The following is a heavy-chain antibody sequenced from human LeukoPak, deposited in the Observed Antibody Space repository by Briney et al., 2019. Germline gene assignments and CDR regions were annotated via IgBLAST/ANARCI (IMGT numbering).Heavy chain of an antibody. CDR3: ASLRSGWF. D-gene: IGHD6-19*01. J-gene: IGHJ4*02. V-gene: IGHV4-34*01. CDR2: INHSGST. CDR1: GGSFSGYY. Sequence: PSETLSLTCAVYGGSFSGYYWSWTRQPPGKGLEWIGEINHSGSTNYNPSLKSRVTISVDTSKNQFSLKLSSVTAADTAVYYCASLRSGWFWGQGTLVTVSS.